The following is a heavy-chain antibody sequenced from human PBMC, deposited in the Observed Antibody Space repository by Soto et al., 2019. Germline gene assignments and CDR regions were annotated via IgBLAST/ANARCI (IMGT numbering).Heavy chain of an antibody. CDR3: ARGGWFGELLWPFDY. Sequence: QVQLVQSGAEVKKPGSSVKVSCKASGGTFSSYAISWVRQAPGQGLEWMGGIIPIFGTANYAQKFQGRVTITADESTSTAYMELGSLRSEDTAVYYWARGGWFGELLWPFDYWGQGTLVTVSS. V-gene: IGHV1-69*01. J-gene: IGHJ4*02. D-gene: IGHD3-10*01. CDR2: IIPIFGTA. CDR1: GGTFSSYA.